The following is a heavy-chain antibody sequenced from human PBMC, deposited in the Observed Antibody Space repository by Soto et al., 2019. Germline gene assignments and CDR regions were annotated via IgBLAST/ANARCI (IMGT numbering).Heavy chain of an antibody. Sequence: QVQLMESGGGVVQPGRSLRLSCAASGFTFNTYAMHWVRQAPGKGLEWVAVITPDGTEQYYADSVKGRFTISRDNSKNTLYLQMNSLGLEDMSIYHCAKRGILGAQGMAYFDLWGRGTLDTVSS. D-gene: IGHD1-26*01. CDR2: ITPDGTEQ. CDR3: AKRGILGAQGMAYFDL. V-gene: IGHV3-30*18. J-gene: IGHJ2*01. CDR1: GFTFNTYA.